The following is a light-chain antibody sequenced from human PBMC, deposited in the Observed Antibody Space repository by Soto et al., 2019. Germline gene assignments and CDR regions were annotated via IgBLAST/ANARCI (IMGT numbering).Light chain of an antibody. CDR2: DAS. CDR3: QQYNNWPPT. CDR1: QSVSSN. Sequence: EIVMTQSPATLSVSPGERATLSCRASQSVSSNLAWYQQKPGQAPRLLIYDASARATGIPARFSGSGSGTEFTLTISSLQSEDFAVYYCQQYNNWPPTFGQGTNVEIK. J-gene: IGKJ1*01. V-gene: IGKV3-15*01.